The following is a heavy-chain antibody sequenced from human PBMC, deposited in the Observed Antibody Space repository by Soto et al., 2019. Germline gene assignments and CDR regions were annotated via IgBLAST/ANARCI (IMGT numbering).Heavy chain of an antibody. J-gene: IGHJ6*02. Sequence: SQTLSLTCAISGDSVCSNSAAWNWIRQSPSRGLEWLGRTYYRSKWYNDYAVSVKSRITINPDTSKNQFSLQLNSVTPEDTAVYYCARDRNFGVVIITYYGMDVWGQGTTVTVSS. CDR2: TYYRSKWYN. D-gene: IGHD3-3*01. CDR3: ARDRNFGVVIITYYGMDV. V-gene: IGHV6-1*01. CDR1: GDSVCSNSAA.